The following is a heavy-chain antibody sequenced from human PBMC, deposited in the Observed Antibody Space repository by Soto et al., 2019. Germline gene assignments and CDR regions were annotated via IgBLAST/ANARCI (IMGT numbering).Heavy chain of an antibody. J-gene: IGHJ4*02. CDR1: GFTFSNPG. Sequence: PGGSLRLSCAASGFTFSNPGMNWARQAPGKVLEWVGRIKSKTDGGTTDYAAPVKGRFTISRDDSKNTLYLQMNSLKTEDTAVYYCTTDPVTMIVVVPSSGWGQGTLVTVSS. CDR2: IKSKTDGGTT. V-gene: IGHV3-15*07. D-gene: IGHD3-22*01. CDR3: TTDPVTMIVVVPSSG.